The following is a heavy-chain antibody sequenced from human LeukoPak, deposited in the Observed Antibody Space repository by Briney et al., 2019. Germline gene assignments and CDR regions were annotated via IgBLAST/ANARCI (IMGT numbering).Heavy chain of an antibody. CDR3: ARGRDSGSPGD. CDR1: GGSISSYY. D-gene: IGHD1-26*01. J-gene: IGHJ4*02. V-gene: IGHV4-59*12. Sequence: SETLSLTCTVSGGSISSYYWSWIRQPPGKGLEWIGYIYHSGSTYYNPSLKSRVTISVDRSKNQFSLKLSSVTAADTAVYYCARGRDSGSPGDWGQGTLVTVSS. CDR2: IYHSGST.